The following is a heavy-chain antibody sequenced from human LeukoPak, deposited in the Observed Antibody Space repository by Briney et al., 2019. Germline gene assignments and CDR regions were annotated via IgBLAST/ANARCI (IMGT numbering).Heavy chain of an antibody. CDR3: AGESNGGVYFQH. D-gene: IGHD2-8*02. J-gene: IGHJ1*01. CDR2: IYSGGSL. CDR1: GFTVSNNY. Sequence: PGGSLRLSCAASGFTVSNNYMSWVRQAPGEGLEWVSVIYSGGSLYYADSVKGRFTISRDNSKNTLYLQKNSLRGEDTALYYCAGESNGGVYFQHWGQGTVVTVSS. V-gene: IGHV3-53*05.